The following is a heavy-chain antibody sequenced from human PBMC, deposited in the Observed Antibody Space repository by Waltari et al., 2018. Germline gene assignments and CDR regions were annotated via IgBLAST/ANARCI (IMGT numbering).Heavy chain of an antibody. D-gene: IGHD6-6*01. CDR1: GGSISSYY. CDR3: ARDLAVAARASGIFDY. J-gene: IGHJ4*02. V-gene: IGHV4-4*07. Sequence: QVQLQESGPGLVKPSETLSLTCTVSGGSISSYYWSWIRQPAGKGLEWIGRIYTSGSTNDNTSLKSRVTMSVDTSKNQFSLKLSSVTAADTAVYYCARDLAVAARASGIFDYWGQGTLVTVSS. CDR2: IYTSGST.